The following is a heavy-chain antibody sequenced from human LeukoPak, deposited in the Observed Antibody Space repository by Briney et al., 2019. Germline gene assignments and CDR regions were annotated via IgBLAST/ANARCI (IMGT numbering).Heavy chain of an antibody. V-gene: IGHV3-23*01. CDR3: AKDPTYYYDSTGGLLY. D-gene: IGHD3-22*01. CDR1: GFTLTNYG. J-gene: IGHJ4*02. Sequence: GSLRLSCAASGFTLTNYGMHWVRQAPGKGLEWVSAISGSGGSTYYADSVKGRFTISRDNSKNTLYLQMNSLRAEDTAVYYCAKDPTYYYDSTGGLLYWGQGTLVTVSS. CDR2: ISGSGGST.